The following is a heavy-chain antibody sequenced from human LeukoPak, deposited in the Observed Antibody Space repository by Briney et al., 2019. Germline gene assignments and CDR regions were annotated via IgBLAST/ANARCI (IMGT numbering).Heavy chain of an antibody. CDR3: ARGGDGGGGYSGYDWDY. CDR2: INPNSGGT. D-gene: IGHD5-12*01. V-gene: IGHV1-2*02. J-gene: IGHJ4*02. CDR1: GYTFTGYY. Sequence: ASVKVSCNTFGYTFTGYYMHWVRQAPGQGLEWMGWINPNSGGTNYAQKFQGRVTMTRDTSISTAYMELSRLRSDDTAVYYCARGGDGGGGYSGYDWDYWGQGTLVTVSS.